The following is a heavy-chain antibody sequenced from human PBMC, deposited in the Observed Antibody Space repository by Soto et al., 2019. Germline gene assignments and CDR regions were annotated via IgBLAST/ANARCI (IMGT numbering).Heavy chain of an antibody. CDR1: GFTFSNYW. CDR2: IKQDGSEN. J-gene: IGHJ4*02. V-gene: IGHV3-7*01. Sequence: GGSLRLSCAASGFTFSNYWMNWVRQAPGKGLEWVANIKQDGSENYYVDSVTGRFIISRDNSKNTLYLQMNSLRAEDTAVYYCARASRGATRSYDFWSGLPGPSDYWGQGTLVTVSS. CDR3: ARASRGATRSYDFWSGLPGPSDY. D-gene: IGHD3-3*01.